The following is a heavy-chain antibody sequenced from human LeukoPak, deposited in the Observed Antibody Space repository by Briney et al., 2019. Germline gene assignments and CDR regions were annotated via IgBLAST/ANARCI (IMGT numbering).Heavy chain of an antibody. V-gene: IGHV1-24*01. J-gene: IGHJ5*02. CDR1: GYTLTELS. D-gene: IGHD2-15*01. Sequence: ASVKVSCKVSGYTLTELSMHWVRQAPGKGLEGMGGFDTEDGETIYAQKFQGRVTMTEDTSTDTAYMELSSLKSEDTAVYYCATDRPYCSGGSCYTTSSNWFDPWGQGTLVTVSS. CDR2: FDTEDGET. CDR3: ATDRPYCSGGSCYTTSSNWFDP.